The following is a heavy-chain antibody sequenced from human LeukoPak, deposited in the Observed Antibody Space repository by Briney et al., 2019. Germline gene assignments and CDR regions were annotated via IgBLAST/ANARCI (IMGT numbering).Heavy chain of an antibody. CDR3: ARYGFEAAAGGGFDY. CDR2: ISYDGRNK. J-gene: IGHJ4*02. D-gene: IGHD6-13*01. Sequence: PGGSLRLSCAASGFTFSSYAMHWVRQAPGKGLEWVAVISYDGRNKYYADSVKGRFTISRDNSKNTLYLQMNSLRAEDTAVYYCARYGFEAAAGGGFDYWGQGTLVTVSS. V-gene: IGHV3-30-3*01. CDR1: GFTFSSYA.